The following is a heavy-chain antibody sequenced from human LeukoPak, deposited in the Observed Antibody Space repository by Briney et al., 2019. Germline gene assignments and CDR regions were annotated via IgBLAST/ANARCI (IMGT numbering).Heavy chain of an antibody. D-gene: IGHD6-19*01. CDR1: GFTFSSYE. V-gene: IGHV3-48*03. CDR2: ISSSGNAI. J-gene: IGHJ4*02. Sequence: GGSLRLSCAASGFTFSSYEMNWVRQAPGEGLEWVSYISSSGNAIYYADSVKGRFTISRDNAKNPLYLQMNSLRAEDTAIYYCARSSFSSGWYEPYYFDSWGQGTLVTVSS. CDR3: ARSSFSSGWYEPYYFDS.